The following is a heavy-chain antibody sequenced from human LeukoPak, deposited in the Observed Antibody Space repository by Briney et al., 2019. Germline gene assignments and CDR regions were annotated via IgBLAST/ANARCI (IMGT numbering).Heavy chain of an antibody. Sequence: ASVKVSCRTSGYTFTNYDIYWVRQAAGQGLEWMGWMNPNSGNTGYAQKFQGRVTMTRNTSISTAYMELSSLRSEDTAVYYCARGHQWRGDNYWGQGTLVTVSS. CDR1: GYTFTNYD. J-gene: IGHJ4*02. D-gene: IGHD6-19*01. CDR2: MNPNSGNT. CDR3: ARGHQWRGDNY. V-gene: IGHV1-8*01.